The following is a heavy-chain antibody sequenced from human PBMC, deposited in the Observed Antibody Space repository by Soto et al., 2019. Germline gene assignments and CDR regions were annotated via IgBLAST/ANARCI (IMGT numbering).Heavy chain of an antibody. V-gene: IGHV4-34*01. J-gene: IGHJ4*02. D-gene: IGHD5-12*01. CDR1: GGSLSGYY. CDR3: ARGQEGVVATH. CDR2: VKDGGHT. Sequence: QVQLQQWGAGLLKPSETLSLNCAVTGGSLSGYYWSWIRQPPGKGLEWIGEVKDGGHTNYSPSLRGRVTISSDTSNHQFSLRLKSVTAADTGVDYCARGQEGVVATHWDQGSLVTVSS.